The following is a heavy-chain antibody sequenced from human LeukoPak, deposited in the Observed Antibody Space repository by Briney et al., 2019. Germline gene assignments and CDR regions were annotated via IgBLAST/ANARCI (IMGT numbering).Heavy chain of an antibody. CDR2: TSYDGSNK. V-gene: IGHV3-30*18. Sequence: GRTLRLSCAASGFTFSSYGMHWVRQAPGKGLEWVAVTSYDGSNKNYADSVKGRFTISRDNSKNTLYLQMNSLRAEDTAVHYCAKKSPGTYYAPPDYWGQGTLVTVSS. CDR1: GFTFSSYG. J-gene: IGHJ4*02. D-gene: IGHD3-10*01. CDR3: AKKSPGTYYAPPDY.